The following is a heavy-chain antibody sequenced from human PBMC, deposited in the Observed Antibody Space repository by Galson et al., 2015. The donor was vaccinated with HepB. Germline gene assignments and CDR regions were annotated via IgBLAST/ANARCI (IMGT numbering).Heavy chain of an antibody. V-gene: IGHV3-23*01. J-gene: IGHJ4*02. D-gene: IGHD1-26*01. CDR2: ISGSGGST. CDR3: AKDERQIVGATFDY. CDR1: GLTFSSYA. Sequence: SLRLSCAASGLTFSSYAMSWVRQAPGKGLEWVSAISGSGGSTYYADSVKGRFTISRDNSKNTLYLQMNSLRAEDTAVYYCAKDERQIVGATFDYWGQGTLVTVSS.